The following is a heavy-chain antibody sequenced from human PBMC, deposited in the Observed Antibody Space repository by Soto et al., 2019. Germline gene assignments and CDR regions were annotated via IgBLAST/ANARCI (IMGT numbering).Heavy chain of an antibody. Sequence: PSETLSLTCTASGGSISSSSYYWGWIRQPPGKGLEWIGSIYYSGSTYYNPSLKSRVTISVDTSKNQFSLKLSSVTAADTAVYYCARLEGLVYFDYWGQGTLVTVSS. CDR3: ARLEGLVYFDY. CDR1: GGSISSSSYY. D-gene: IGHD6-19*01. CDR2: IYYSGST. V-gene: IGHV4-39*01. J-gene: IGHJ4*02.